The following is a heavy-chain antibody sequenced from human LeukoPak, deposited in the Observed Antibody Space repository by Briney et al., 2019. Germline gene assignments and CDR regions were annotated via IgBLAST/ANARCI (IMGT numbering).Heavy chain of an antibody. CDR1: GFIFSDYY. CDR3: ARVAVTGIGVDY. J-gene: IGHJ4*02. D-gene: IGHD6-19*01. CDR2: LSNSGKTI. Sequence: GGSLRLSCAASGFIFSDYYMSWIRQAPGKGLEWISYLSNSGKTIYYADSVKGRLTISRDNANNSLYLQMNSLRAEDTAVYYCARVAVTGIGVDYWGQGILVTVSS. V-gene: IGHV3-11*04.